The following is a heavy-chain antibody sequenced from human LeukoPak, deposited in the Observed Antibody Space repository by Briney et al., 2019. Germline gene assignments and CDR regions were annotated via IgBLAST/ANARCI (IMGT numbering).Heavy chain of an antibody. Sequence: GGSLRLSCAASGFTFSTYNMRWVRQAPGKGLEWVALIWSDGSYKYYADSVMGRFTISRDNSKNTLYLQMNSLRAEDTAVYYCARDPATVTGTTEGPDYWGQGTLVTVSS. J-gene: IGHJ4*02. D-gene: IGHD1-20*01. V-gene: IGHV3-33*01. CDR1: GFTFSTYN. CDR3: ARDPATVTGTTEGPDY. CDR2: IWSDGSYK.